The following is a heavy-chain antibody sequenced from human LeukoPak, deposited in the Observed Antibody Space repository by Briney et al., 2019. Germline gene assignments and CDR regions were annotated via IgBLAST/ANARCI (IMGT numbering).Heavy chain of an antibody. Sequence: KPGGSLRLSCAASGFSFSNAWMSWVRQAPGKGLEWVGRIKSNTDGGTTDYAAPVKGRFSSSRDDSKNTLYLQMSSLKSEDTAVYYCTTDGYMISHTFDFWGQGTMVTVSS. CDR1: GFSFSNAW. J-gene: IGHJ3*01. CDR3: TTDGYMISHTFDF. CDR2: IKSNTDGGTT. V-gene: IGHV3-15*01. D-gene: IGHD3/OR15-3a*01.